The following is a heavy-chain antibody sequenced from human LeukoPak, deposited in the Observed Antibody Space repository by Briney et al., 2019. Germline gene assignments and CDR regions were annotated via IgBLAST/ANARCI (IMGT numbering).Heavy chain of an antibody. D-gene: IGHD6-19*01. V-gene: IGHV3-33*08. Sequence: GGSLRLSCAASGFTLSDYSMNWVRQAPGKGLEWVAVIWYDGSKKYYADSVKGRFTISRDDSKNTLYLQMNSLRAEDTAVYYCARVYSSGWADFDYWGQGTLVTVSS. J-gene: IGHJ4*02. CDR1: GFTLSDYS. CDR3: ARVYSSGWADFDY. CDR2: IWYDGSKK.